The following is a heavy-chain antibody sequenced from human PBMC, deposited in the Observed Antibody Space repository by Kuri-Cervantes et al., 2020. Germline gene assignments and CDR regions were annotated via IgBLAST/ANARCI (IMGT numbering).Heavy chain of an antibody. CDR3: ARDLRKGTWIQLWSTDYYYMDV. J-gene: IGHJ6*03. CDR2: IIPIFGTA. V-gene: IGHV1-69*05. D-gene: IGHD5-18*01. Sequence: SVKVSCKASGGTFSSYAISWVRQAPGQGLEWMGGIIPIFGTANYAQKFQGRVTITTDESTSTAYMELSSLRSDDTAVYYCARDLRKGTWIQLWSTDYYYMDVWGKGTTVTVSS. CDR1: GGTFSSYA.